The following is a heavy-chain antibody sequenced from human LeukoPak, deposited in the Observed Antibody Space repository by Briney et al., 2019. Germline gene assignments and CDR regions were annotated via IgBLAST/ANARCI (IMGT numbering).Heavy chain of an antibody. D-gene: IGHD2-15*01. CDR2: ISSSSSTI. J-gene: IGHJ6*03. CDR1: GFTFSSYS. CDR3: ARIRVVYYYYYYMDV. V-gene: IGHV3-48*01. Sequence: PGGSLRLSCAASGFTFSSYSMNWVRQAPGKGLEWVSYISSSSSTIYYADSVKGRFTISRDNAKNSLYLQMNSLRAEDTAVYYCARIRVVYYYYYYMDVWGKGTTVTVSS.